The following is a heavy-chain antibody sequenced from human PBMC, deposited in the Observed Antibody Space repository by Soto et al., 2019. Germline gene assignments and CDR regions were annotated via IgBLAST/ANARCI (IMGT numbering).Heavy chain of an antibody. D-gene: IGHD1-26*01. CDR3: ARAWDFRGPQGDY. CDR2: IWHDGSSE. CDR1: GFNFSSYG. V-gene: IGHV3-33*08. Sequence: QVQLVESGGGVVQPGRSLRLSCEASGFNFSSYGMHWVRQAPGKGLEWVAVIWHDGSSECYVDSVKGRFTISRDNSKNTVSLQMKTLRVEDTGIYYCARAWDFRGPQGDYWGQGTLVPVSS. J-gene: IGHJ4*02.